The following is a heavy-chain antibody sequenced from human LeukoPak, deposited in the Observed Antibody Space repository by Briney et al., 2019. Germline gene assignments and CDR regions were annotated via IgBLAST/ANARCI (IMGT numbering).Heavy chain of an antibody. CDR2: ISSSSSYI. Sequence: PGGSLRLSCAASGFTFSSYSMNWVRQAPGKGLEWVSSISSSSSYIYYADSVKGRFTIYRDNAKNSLYLQMNSLRAEDTAVYYCARVTSIYYYYYMDVWGKGTTVTVSS. J-gene: IGHJ6*03. V-gene: IGHV3-21*01. D-gene: IGHD1-1*01. CDR1: GFTFSSYS. CDR3: ARVTSIYYYYYMDV.